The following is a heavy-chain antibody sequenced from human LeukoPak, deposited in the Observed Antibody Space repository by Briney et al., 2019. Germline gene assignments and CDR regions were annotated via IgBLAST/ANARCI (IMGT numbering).Heavy chain of an antibody. CDR1: GGSINSGAHY. V-gene: IGHV4-30-4*01. Sequence: NTSETLSLTCTVSGGSINSGAHYWSWVRQPPGKGLEWIGYISYSGSTYYNPSLKSRVTISVDTSKNQLSLKLSSVTAADTAVYYCARYYGGNSNFDYWGQGTLVTVSS. J-gene: IGHJ4*02. D-gene: IGHD4-23*01. CDR3: ARYYGGNSNFDY. CDR2: ISYSGST.